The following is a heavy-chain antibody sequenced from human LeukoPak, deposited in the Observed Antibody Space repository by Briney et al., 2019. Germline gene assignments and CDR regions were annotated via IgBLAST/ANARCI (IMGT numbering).Heavy chain of an antibody. D-gene: IGHD6-13*01. CDR1: GFTFSSYE. CDR2: ISSSGSTI. V-gene: IGHV3-48*03. Sequence: PGGSLRLSCAASGFTFSSYEMNWVRQAPGKGLEWVSYISSSGSTIYYADSVKGRFTISRDNAKNSLYLQMNSLRAEDTAVYYCARDKIAAAGTSSGWPVYYYYYMDVWGKGTTVTVSS. CDR3: ARDKIAAAGTSSGWPVYYYYYMDV. J-gene: IGHJ6*03.